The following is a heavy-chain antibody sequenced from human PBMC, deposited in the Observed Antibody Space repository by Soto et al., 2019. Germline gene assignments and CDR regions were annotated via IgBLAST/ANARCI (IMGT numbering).Heavy chain of an antibody. D-gene: IGHD2-8*01. J-gene: IGHJ4*02. V-gene: IGHV1-24*01. CDR3: ARVDIVLMVYAMFDY. Sequence: GASVKVSCKVSGYTLAELSIHWVRQAPGKGLERMGGIDAEDGETIYAQKFQGRVSMTADTSTSTAYMELRSLRSDDTAVYYCARVDIVLMVYAMFDYWGQGTLVTVSS. CDR2: IDAEDGET. CDR1: GYTLAELS.